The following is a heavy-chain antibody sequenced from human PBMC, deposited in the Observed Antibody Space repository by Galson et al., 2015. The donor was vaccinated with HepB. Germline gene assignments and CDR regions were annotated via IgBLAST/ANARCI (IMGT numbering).Heavy chain of an antibody. D-gene: IGHD3-22*01. CDR1: GYTFTSYY. Sequence: SVKVSCKASGYTFTSYYMHWVRQAPGQGLEWMGIINPSGGSTSYAQKFQGRVTMTRDTSTSTVYMELSSLRSEDTAVYYCARGTMIAKVGGAFDIWGQGTMVTVSP. CDR3: ARGTMIAKVGGAFDI. CDR2: INPSGGST. J-gene: IGHJ3*02. V-gene: IGHV1-46*01.